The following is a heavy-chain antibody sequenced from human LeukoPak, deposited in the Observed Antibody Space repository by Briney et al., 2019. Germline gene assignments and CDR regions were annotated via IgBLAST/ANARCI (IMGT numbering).Heavy chain of an antibody. CDR2: ISGSGGST. V-gene: IGHV3-23*01. CDR1: GFSFSSYA. CDR3: AKDLGGYDPGTIDY. D-gene: IGHD5-12*01. J-gene: IGHJ4*02. Sequence: PGGSLRLSCAASGFSFSSYAMSWVRQAPGKGLEWVSAISGSGGSTYYADSVKGRFTISRDNSKNTLYLQMDSLRAEDTAVYYCAKDLGGYDPGTIDYWGQGTLVTVSS.